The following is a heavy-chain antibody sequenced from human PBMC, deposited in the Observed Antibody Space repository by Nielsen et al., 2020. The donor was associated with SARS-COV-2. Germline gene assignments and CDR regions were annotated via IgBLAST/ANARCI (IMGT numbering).Heavy chain of an antibody. CDR2: IIPIFGTA. CDR1: GGTFSSYA. J-gene: IGHJ6*02. Sequence: SVKVSCKASGGTFSSYAISWVRQAPGQGLEWMGGIIPIFGTANYAQKFQGRVTITADESTSTAYMELSSLRSEDTAVYYCARDQSYGGNSLYYYYGMDVWGQGTTVTGSS. D-gene: IGHD4-23*01. V-gene: IGHV1-69*13. CDR3: ARDQSYGGNSLYYYYGMDV.